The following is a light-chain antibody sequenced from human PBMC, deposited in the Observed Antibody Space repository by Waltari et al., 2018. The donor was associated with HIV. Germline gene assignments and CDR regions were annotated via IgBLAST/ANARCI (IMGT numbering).Light chain of an antibody. V-gene: IGLV2-14*01. CDR3: SSYTSSSTLV. J-gene: IGLJ3*02. Sequence: SVLIQPASESGSPGQSITISSTGPSSDVGGYNYASWDQQHPGKAPKRMIYAVSNRPSGVSNRCSGSRSGNTSSLTISGLQADDEADYYCSSYTSSSTLVFGGGTKLTVL. CDR2: AVS. CDR1: SSDVGGYNY.